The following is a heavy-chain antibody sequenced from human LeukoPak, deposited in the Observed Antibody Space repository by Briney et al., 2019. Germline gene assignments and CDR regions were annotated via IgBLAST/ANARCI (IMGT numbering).Heavy chain of an antibody. CDR3: AKDYYYDSSGPLDFDY. Sequence: GGSLRLSCAASGFTFSSYAMHWVRQAPGKGLEWVAVISYDGSNKYYADSVKGRFTISRDNSKNTLYLQMNSLRAEDTAVYYCAKDYYYDSSGPLDFDYWGQGTLVTVSS. J-gene: IGHJ4*02. D-gene: IGHD3-22*01. CDR2: ISYDGSNK. V-gene: IGHV3-30*04. CDR1: GFTFSSYA.